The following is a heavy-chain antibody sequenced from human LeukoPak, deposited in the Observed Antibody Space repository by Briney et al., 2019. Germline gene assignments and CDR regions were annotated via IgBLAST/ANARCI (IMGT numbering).Heavy chain of an antibody. D-gene: IGHD6-19*01. CDR2: IYTSGST. V-gene: IGHV4-4*07. J-gene: IGHJ4*02. Sequence: SETLSLTCTVSGGSISSYYWGWIRQPAGKGLEWIGRIYTSGSTNYNPSLKSRVTMSVDTSKNQFSLKLSSVTAADTAVYYCARENPYSSGWYAGYYFDYWGQGTLVTVSS. CDR1: GGSISSYY. CDR3: ARENPYSSGWYAGYYFDY.